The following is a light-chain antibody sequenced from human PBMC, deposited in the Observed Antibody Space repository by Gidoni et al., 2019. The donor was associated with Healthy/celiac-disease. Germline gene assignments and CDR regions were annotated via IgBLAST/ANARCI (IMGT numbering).Light chain of an antibody. V-gene: IGKV2-28*01. Sequence: DIVMTQSPPSLPVTPGEPAPIPCRSSQSLLHSNGYNYLDWYLQKPGQSPQLLIYLGSNRATGVPDRFSGSGSGTDFTLKISRVEAEDVGVYYCMQALQTPYTFGQGTKLEIK. CDR3: MQALQTPYT. CDR1: QSLLHSNGYNY. J-gene: IGKJ2*01. CDR2: LGS.